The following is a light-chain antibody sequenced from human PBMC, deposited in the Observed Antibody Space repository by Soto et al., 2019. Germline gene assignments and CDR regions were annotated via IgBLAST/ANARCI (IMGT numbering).Light chain of an antibody. CDR3: QHYNSYSEA. CDR1: PTISSW. CDR2: KAS. V-gene: IGKV1-5*03. Sequence: DIQMTQSPSTLSGSVGDRVTITCRASPTISSWLAWYQKKPGKAPKLLIYKASTLKSGVPSRFSGSGSGTEFNLTISRLQTDDFATYECQHYNSYSEAFGQGTKVDIK. J-gene: IGKJ1*01.